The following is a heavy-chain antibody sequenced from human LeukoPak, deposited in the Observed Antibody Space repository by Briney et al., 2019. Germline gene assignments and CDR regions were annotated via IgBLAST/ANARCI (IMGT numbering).Heavy chain of an antibody. Sequence: GASGNFSGNASGYSFTIYDFNCGRQATGQGLEWGGWGDPNSGTTGYAKKFPGRITMTRNTSISTAYMELSSLRSEDTAVYYCARGPTNYYGSGEIDYWGQGTLVTVSS. CDR3: ARGPTNYYGSGEIDY. D-gene: IGHD3-10*01. CDR1: GYSFTIYD. CDR2: GDPNSGTT. V-gene: IGHV1-8*01. J-gene: IGHJ4*02.